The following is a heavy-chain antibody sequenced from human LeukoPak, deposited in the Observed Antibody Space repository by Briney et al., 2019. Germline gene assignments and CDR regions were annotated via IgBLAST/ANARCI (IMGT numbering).Heavy chain of an antibody. Sequence: GGSLRLSCAASGFTFSSYGVSWVRQAPGKGLEGVSYISRRGSTIYYADSVKGRFTISRDNAKNSLYLQMNSLRAEDTAVYYCARVIRGKRAFDIWGQGTMVTVSS. V-gene: IGHV3-48*04. D-gene: IGHD3-10*01. J-gene: IGHJ3*02. CDR3: ARVIRGKRAFDI. CDR2: ISRRGSTI. CDR1: GFTFSSYG.